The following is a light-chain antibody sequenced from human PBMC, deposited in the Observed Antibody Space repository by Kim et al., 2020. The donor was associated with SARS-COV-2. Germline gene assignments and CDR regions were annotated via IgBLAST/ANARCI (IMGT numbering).Light chain of an antibody. CDR1: QSVTSN. Sequence: VSPGETATLSCRARQSVTSNFAWYPQKPRPAPRLLIYGSSTRATGIPARFSGSVSGTEFTLTISSLQSEDFAVYYCQQYNNCPRTFGQGTKVEIK. J-gene: IGKJ1*01. V-gene: IGKV3-15*01. CDR3: QQYNNCPRT. CDR2: GSS.